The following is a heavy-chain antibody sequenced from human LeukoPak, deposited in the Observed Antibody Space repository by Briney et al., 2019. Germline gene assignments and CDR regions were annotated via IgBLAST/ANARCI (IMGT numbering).Heavy chain of an antibody. CDR2: IYPGDSDT. CDR1: GYRFTTYW. Sequence: GESLKISCKGSGYRFTTYWIGWVRQMPGKGLEGMGIIYPGDSDTRYSPSFQGQVTISADKSISTAYLQWSSLQASDTAMYYCGMSGDRVPLQDDVFDVWGQGTMVTVST. CDR3: GMSGDRVPLQDDVFDV. V-gene: IGHV5-51*01. J-gene: IGHJ3*01. D-gene: IGHD1-26*01.